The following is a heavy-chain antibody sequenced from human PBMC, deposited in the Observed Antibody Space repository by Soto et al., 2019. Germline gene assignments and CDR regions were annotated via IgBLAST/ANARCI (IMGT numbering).Heavy chain of an antibody. CDR3: ARGRCSGDSCLIHALAV. CDR2: IYPGDSET. J-gene: IGHJ3*01. D-gene: IGHD2-15*01. CDR1: GYTFSSYW. V-gene: IGHV5-51*01. Sequence: GESLKISCEGSGYTFSSYWIAWVRQMPGKGLEWMGIIYPGDSETKYSPSFQGQVTLSADKSITTAYLQWNSLKVSDTAIYYCARGRCSGDSCLIHALAVWGQGTMVTVSS.